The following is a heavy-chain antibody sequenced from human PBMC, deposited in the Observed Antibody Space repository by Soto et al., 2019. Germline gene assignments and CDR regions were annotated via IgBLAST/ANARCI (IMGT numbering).Heavy chain of an antibody. J-gene: IGHJ5*02. V-gene: IGHV6-1*01. D-gene: IGHD6-13*01. CDR1: GDSVSSNSAA. Sequence: SQTLSLTCAISGDSVSSNSAAWNWIRQSPSRGLEWLGRTYYRSKWYNDYAVSVKSRITINPDTSKNQFSLQLNSVTPEDTAVYYCARDVIAAAGTLVVWFDPWGQGTLVTVPQ. CDR2: TYYRSKWYN. CDR3: ARDVIAAAGTLVVWFDP.